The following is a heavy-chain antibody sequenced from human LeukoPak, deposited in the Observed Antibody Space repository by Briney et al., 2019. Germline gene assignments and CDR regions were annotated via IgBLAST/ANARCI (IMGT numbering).Heavy chain of an antibody. CDR3: ARRDYDDY. Sequence: WGSLRLSCAASRFTFSTYGMNWVRQTPGKGLEWVSAISGSGNRAYHADSVKGRFTISRDNSKNMLYLQMNSLRAEDTAVYYCARRDYDDYWGQGTLVTVSS. CDR2: ISGSGNRA. J-gene: IGHJ4*02. CDR1: RFTFSTYG. V-gene: IGHV3-23*01.